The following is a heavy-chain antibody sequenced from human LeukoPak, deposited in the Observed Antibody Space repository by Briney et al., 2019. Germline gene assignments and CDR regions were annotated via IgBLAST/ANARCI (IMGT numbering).Heavy chain of an antibody. V-gene: IGHV3-30*18. J-gene: IGHJ6*02. CDR1: GFTFSSYG. CDR2: ISYDGSNK. CDR3: AKELAAAGTYYYYGMDV. D-gene: IGHD6-13*01. Sequence: GRSLRLSCAASGFTFSSYGMHWVRQAPGKGLEGVAVISYDGSNKYYADSVKGRFTISRDNSKNTLYLQMNSLRAEDTAVYYCAKELAAAGTYYYYGMDVWGQGTTVTVSS.